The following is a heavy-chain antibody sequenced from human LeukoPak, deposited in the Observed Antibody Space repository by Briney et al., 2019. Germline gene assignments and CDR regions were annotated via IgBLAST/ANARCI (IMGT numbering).Heavy chain of an antibody. D-gene: IGHD5-12*01. CDR1: GYTFTSYG. Sequence: ASVKVSCKASGYTFTSYGISWVRQAPGQGLEWMGWISAYNGNTNYAQKLQGRVTMTTDTSTSTAYMELRSLRSDDTAVYYCAREETSGYDYYYYMDVWGKGTTVTVSS. J-gene: IGHJ6*03. V-gene: IGHV1-18*01. CDR3: AREETSGYDYYYYMDV. CDR2: ISAYNGNT.